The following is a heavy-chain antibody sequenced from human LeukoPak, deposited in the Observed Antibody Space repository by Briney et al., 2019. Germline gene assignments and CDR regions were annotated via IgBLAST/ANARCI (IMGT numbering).Heavy chain of an antibody. CDR1: GFTLDDYA. D-gene: IGHD5-18*01. CDR2: INWNGRIT. V-gene: IGHV3-20*04. Sequence: GESLRLSCAASGFTLDDYAMDWVRHVPGRGLEWVSGINWNGRITEYADSVKDRFTISRQNTKNSLYLYMNNLGGEDTALYFCARGSVQLWLRDTYYYMDVWGKGTTVTVSS. CDR3: ARGSVQLWLRDTYYYMDV. J-gene: IGHJ6*03.